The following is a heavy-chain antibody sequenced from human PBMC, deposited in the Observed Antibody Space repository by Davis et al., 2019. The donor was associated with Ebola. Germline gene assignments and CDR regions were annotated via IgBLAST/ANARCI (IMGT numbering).Heavy chain of an antibody. Sequence: SVKVSCKASGGTFSSYTISWVRQAPRQGLEWMGRIIPVLDIANYAQKFQGRVTMTRDTSTSTVYMELSSLRSEDTAVYYCARDSQNGGYYGMDVWGKGTTVTVSS. J-gene: IGHJ6*04. CDR2: IIPVLDIA. CDR1: GGTFSSYT. D-gene: IGHD4-23*01. CDR3: ARDSQNGGYYGMDV. V-gene: IGHV1-69*04.